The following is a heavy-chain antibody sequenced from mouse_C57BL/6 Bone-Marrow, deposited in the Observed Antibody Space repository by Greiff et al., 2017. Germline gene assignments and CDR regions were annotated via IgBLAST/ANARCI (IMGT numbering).Heavy chain of an antibody. CDR2: IYPRSGNT. D-gene: IGHD2-5*01. CDR3: LFYSNSYAMDY. Sequence: QVQLQQSGAELARPGASVKLSCKASGYTFTSYGISWVKQRTGQGLEWIGEIYPRSGNTYYNEKFKGKGTLTADKSSSTAYMELRSLTSEDSAVYFCLFYSNSYAMDYWGQGTSVTVSS. J-gene: IGHJ4*01. V-gene: IGHV1-81*01. CDR1: GYTFTSYG.